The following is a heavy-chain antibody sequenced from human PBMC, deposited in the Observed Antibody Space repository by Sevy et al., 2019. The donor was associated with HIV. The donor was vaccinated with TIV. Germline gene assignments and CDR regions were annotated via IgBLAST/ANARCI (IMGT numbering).Heavy chain of an antibody. CDR2: IYPGDSDT. J-gene: IGHJ6*02. CDR3: ARRGYYDSSGYYTYGMDV. CDR1: GYTFSNYW. Sequence: GESLKISCKGSGYTFSNYWIGWVRQMPGKGLEWMGIIYPGDSDTRYSPSFQGQVTISPDKSLSTAYLHWSSLKASDTAMYYCARRGYYDSSGYYTYGMDVWGQGTTVTVSS. V-gene: IGHV5-51*01. D-gene: IGHD3-22*01.